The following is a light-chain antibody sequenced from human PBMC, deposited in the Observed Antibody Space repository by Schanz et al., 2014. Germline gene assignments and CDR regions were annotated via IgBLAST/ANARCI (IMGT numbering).Light chain of an antibody. CDR1: QSVSSN. CDR3: QQTYTTPWT. Sequence: EIVMTQSPATLSVSPGERATLSCRASQSVSSNLAWYQQKPGQAPRLLIYGASTRATGIPARFSGSASGTEFTLTISSLQSEDFATYYCQQTYTTPWTVGQGTKVEV. J-gene: IGKJ1*01. CDR2: GAS. V-gene: IGKV3-15*01.